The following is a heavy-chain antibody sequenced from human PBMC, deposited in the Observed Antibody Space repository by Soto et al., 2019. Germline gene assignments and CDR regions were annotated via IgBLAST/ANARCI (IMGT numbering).Heavy chain of an antibody. CDR3: ARRGGYCSSTSCYHLYYYYYGMDV. J-gene: IGHJ6*02. CDR1: GGSISSGGYS. Sequence: PSETLSLTCAVSGGSISSGGYSWSWIRQPPGKGLEWIGYIYHSGSTYYNPSLKSRVTISVDTSKNQFSLRLSSVTAADTAVYYCARRGGYCSSTSCYHLYYYYYGMDVWGQGTTVTVSS. D-gene: IGHD2-2*01. CDR2: IYHSGST. V-gene: IGHV4-30-2*01.